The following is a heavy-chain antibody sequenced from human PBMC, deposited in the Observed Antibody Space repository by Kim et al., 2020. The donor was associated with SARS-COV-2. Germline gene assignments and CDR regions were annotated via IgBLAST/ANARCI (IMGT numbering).Heavy chain of an antibody. J-gene: IGHJ6*02. V-gene: IGHV1-18*01. Sequence: ASVKVSCKASGYTFTSYGISWVRQAPGQGLEWMGWISAYNGNTNYAQKLQGRVTMTTDTSTSTAYMELRSLRSDDTAVYYCARDATYYYDSSGSSDLIYYYYGMDVWGQGTTVTVSS. CDR2: ISAYNGNT. CDR3: ARDATYYYDSSGSSDLIYYYYGMDV. CDR1: GYTFTSYG. D-gene: IGHD3-22*01.